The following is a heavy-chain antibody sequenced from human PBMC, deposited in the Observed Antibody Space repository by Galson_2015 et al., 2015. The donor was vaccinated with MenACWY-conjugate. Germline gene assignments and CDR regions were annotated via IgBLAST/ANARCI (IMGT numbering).Heavy chain of an antibody. CDR3: ARDRRGRSASCSDN. Sequence: SLRLSCAASGFSFGSFTMNWVRQAPGKGLEWVSSITSSSSDIYYADSVKGRFTVSRDNAQNSLYLQMNSLTAEDTAVYYCARDRRGRSASCSDNWGHGTRVTVSS. CDR1: GFSFGSFT. CDR2: ITSSSSDI. J-gene: IGHJ4*01. V-gene: IGHV3-21*06. D-gene: IGHD2-2*01.